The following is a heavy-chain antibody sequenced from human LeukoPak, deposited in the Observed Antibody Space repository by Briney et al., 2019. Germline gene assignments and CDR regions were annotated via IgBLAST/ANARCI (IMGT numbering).Heavy chain of an antibody. CDR2: IYYSGST. V-gene: IGHV4-59*01. CDR1: GGSISSYY. Sequence: PSETLSLTCTVSGGSISSYYWSWIRQPPGKGLEWIGYIYYSGSTNYNPSLKSRVTISVDTSKNQFSLKLSSVTAADTAVYYCARRGGRWLRLCIHTPIDYWRQGPLVLVSS. J-gene: IGHJ4*02. CDR3: ARRGGRWLRLCIHTPIDY. D-gene: IGHD5-12*01.